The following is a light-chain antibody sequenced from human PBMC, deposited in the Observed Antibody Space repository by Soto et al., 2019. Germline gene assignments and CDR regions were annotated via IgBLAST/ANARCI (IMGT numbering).Light chain of an antibody. CDR2: SNN. Sequence: QSVLTQPPSASGTPGQRVTISCSGSDSNIGSNHVSWYQQLPGTAPKLLIYSNNQRPSGVPDRFSGSKSGTSASLAISGLQSEDEADYYCAAWDDSLNAHYVFGTGTKLTVL. CDR3: AAWDDSLNAHYV. CDR1: DSNIGSNH. V-gene: IGLV1-44*01. J-gene: IGLJ1*01.